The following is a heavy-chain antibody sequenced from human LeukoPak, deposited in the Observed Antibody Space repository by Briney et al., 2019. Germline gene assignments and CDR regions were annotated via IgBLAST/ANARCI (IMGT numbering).Heavy chain of an antibody. CDR2: IYSGGST. V-gene: IGHV3-66*01. J-gene: IGHJ6*04. CDR3: ARDSGYYDSSFFEDV. CDR1: GFTVSSNY. D-gene: IGHD3-22*01. Sequence: GGSLRLSCAASGFTVSSNYMSWVRQAPGKGLEWVSVIYSGGSTYYADSVKGRFTISRDNSKNTLYLQMNSLRAEDTAVYYCARDSGYYDSSFFEDVWGKGTTVTVSP.